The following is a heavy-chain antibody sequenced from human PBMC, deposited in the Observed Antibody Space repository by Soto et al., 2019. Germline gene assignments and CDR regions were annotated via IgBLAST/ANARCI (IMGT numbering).Heavy chain of an antibody. V-gene: IGHV3-21*01. J-gene: IGHJ3*02. CDR3: VRVSNSFEDDAFEI. Sequence: EVQLVESGGGLVKPGGSLRLSCAASGFTFSSYSMNWVRQAPGKGLEWVSSISSSSSYIYYADSVKGRFTISRDNAKNSLYLQINSMRAEDTAVYYCVRVSNSFEDDAFEIWGQGTMVTDSS. D-gene: IGHD1-7*01. CDR1: GFTFSSYS. CDR2: ISSSSSYI.